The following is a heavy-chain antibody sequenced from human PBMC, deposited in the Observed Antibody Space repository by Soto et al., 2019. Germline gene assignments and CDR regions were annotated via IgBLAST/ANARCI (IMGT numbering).Heavy chain of an antibody. D-gene: IGHD3-22*01. CDR2: ISGGGETT. Sequence: GGSLRLSCAASGFTFSSYAMWWVRQAPGKGLECVSAISGGGETTYYADSVKGRFTISRDNSKNTLYLQMNSLRAEDTAVYYCARDPHYYYDSSGYYYPWFDPWGQGTLVTV. J-gene: IGHJ5*02. V-gene: IGHV3-23*01. CDR3: ARDPHYYYDSSGYYYPWFDP. CDR1: GFTFSSYA.